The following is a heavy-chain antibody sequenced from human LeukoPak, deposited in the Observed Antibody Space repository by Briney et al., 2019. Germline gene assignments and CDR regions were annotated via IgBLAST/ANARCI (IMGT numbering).Heavy chain of an antibody. J-gene: IGHJ2*01. CDR2: IPHSGST. Sequence: PSETLSLTCAVSGGSISSGGYSWSWIRQPPGKGLEWIGYIPHSGSTYYNPSLKSRVTISVDRSKNQFSLKLTSVTAADTAVYYCARYSSAWPYWYFDLWGRGTLVTVSS. CDR3: ARYSSAWPYWYFDL. V-gene: IGHV4-30-2*01. CDR1: GGSISSGGYS. D-gene: IGHD6-25*01.